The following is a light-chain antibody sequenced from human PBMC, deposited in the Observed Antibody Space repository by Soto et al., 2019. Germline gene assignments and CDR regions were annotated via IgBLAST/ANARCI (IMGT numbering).Light chain of an antibody. CDR3: QQYNYWPPIT. V-gene: IGKV3-11*01. Sequence: EIVLTQSPASLSLSPGERATLSCMASQSVSSYLAWYQQKPGQAPRLLIYDASSRAAGIPARFSGSGSGTDFTLTISSLQSEDFAVYYCQQYNYWPPITFGQGTRLEIK. J-gene: IGKJ5*01. CDR1: QSVSSY. CDR2: DAS.